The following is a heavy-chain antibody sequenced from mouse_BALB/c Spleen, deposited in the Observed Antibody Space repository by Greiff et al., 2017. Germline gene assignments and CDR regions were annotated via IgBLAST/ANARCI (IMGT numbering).Heavy chain of an antibody. J-gene: IGHJ4*01. V-gene: IGHV5-15*02. Sequence: EVKLMESGGGLVQPGGSRKLSCAASGFTFSDYGMAWVRQAPGKGPEWVAFISNLAYSIYYADTVTGRFTISRENAKNTLYLEMSSLRSEDTAMYYCARESSYAMDYWGQGTSVTVSS. CDR2: ISNLAYSI. CDR1: GFTFSDYG. D-gene: IGHD1-1*01. CDR3: ARESSYAMDY.